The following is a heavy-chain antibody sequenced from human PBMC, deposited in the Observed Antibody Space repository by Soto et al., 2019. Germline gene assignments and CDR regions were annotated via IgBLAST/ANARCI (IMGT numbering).Heavy chain of an antibody. CDR1: GFTFSSYS. CDR3: ARDSWLVVSSREGDY. D-gene: IGHD6-19*01. CDR2: ISSSSSYI. Sequence: EVQLVESGGGLVKPGGSLRLSCAASGFTFSSYSMNWVRQAPGKGLEWVSSISSSSSYIYYADSVKGRFTISRDNAKNSLYLQTSGLSAEDTAVYYCARDSWLVVSSREGDYWGQGTLVTVSS. V-gene: IGHV3-21*01. J-gene: IGHJ4*02.